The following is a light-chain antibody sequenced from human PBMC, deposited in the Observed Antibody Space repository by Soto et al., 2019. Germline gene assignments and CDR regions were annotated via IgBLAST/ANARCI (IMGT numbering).Light chain of an antibody. J-gene: IGKJ1*01. V-gene: IGKV1-39*01. CDR2: AAS. CDR3: QQSYRTPRT. Sequence: DIQMTQSPSSLSASVGDRVTITCRASQSISNYLNWYQQKPGKAPKLLMFAASSLQSGVPSRFSGGGSGTDFTLTISSLHPEDFATYYCQQSYRTPRTFGQGTKVEIK. CDR1: QSISNY.